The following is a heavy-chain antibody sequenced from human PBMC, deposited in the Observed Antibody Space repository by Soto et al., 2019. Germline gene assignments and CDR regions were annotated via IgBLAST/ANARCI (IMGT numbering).Heavy chain of an antibody. CDR3: ARSQALGYCSGGSCYFDY. J-gene: IGHJ4*02. Sequence: QVQLVQSGAEVKKPGSSVKVSCKASGGTFSSYAISWVRQAPGQGLEWMGGIIPSFGTANYAQKFQGRVTITADESTSTAYMEVSSLRSEDTAVYYCARSQALGYCSGGSCYFDYWGQGTLVTVSS. CDR2: IIPSFGTA. CDR1: GGTFSSYA. D-gene: IGHD2-15*01. V-gene: IGHV1-69*01.